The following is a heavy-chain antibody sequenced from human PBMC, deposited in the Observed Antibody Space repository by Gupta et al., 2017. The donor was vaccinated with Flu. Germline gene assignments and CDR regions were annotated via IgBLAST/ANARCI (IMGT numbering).Heavy chain of an antibody. CDR1: GFPFSSYG. V-gene: IGHV3-33*01. D-gene: IGHD4-17*01. J-gene: IGHJ4*02. CDR3: ARDYGDYSGWGYYFDY. Sequence: QVQLVESGGGVVQPGRSLRLSCAAPGFPFSSYGLQWVLQAPGKGLEWVAVIWYDGSNKYYADSVKGRFTISRDNSKNTLYLQMNSLRAEDTAVYYCARDYGDYSGWGYYFDYWGQGTLVTVSS. CDR2: IWYDGSNK.